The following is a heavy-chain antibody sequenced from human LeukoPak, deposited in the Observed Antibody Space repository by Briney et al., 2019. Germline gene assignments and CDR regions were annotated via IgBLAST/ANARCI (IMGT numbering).Heavy chain of an antibody. J-gene: IGHJ3*02. CDR2: ITGISGST. D-gene: IGHD6-13*01. CDR3: AKDIYSSSWYDAFDI. V-gene: IGHV3-23*01. CDR1: GFTFSSYA. Sequence: GGSLRLSCAASGFTFSSYAMSWVRQAPGKGLEWVSAITGISGSTYYADSVKGRFTISRDNSKNTLYLQMNSLRVEDTAVYYCAKDIYSSSWYDAFDIWGQGTMVSVSS.